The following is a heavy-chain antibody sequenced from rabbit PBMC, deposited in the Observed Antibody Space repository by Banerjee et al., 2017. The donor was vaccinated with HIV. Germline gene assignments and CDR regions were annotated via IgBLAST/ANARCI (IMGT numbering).Heavy chain of an antibody. CDR3: VRHGSSSVWGGDL. D-gene: IGHD4-1*01. Sequence: QEQLEESGGDLVKPEGSLTLTCTASGFSFSSSYWICWVRQAPGKGLEWIGYIDPVFGNTDYASWVNGRFTISSQNAQKMLYLQLNALTAADTATYFCVRHGSSSVWGGDLWGPGTLVTVS. J-gene: IGHJ4*01. CDR2: IDPVFGNT. CDR1: GFSFSSSYW. V-gene: IGHV1S45*01.